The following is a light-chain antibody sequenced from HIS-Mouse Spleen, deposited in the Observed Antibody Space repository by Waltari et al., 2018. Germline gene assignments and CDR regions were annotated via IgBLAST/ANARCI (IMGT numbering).Light chain of an antibody. CDR2: AAS. CDR1: QGISSY. V-gene: IGKV1-9*01. J-gene: IGKJ1*01. CDR3: QQLNSYPPT. Sequence: DIQLTQSPSFLSASVGDRVTITCRASQGISSYLAWYQQKPGKAPKLLIYAASTLQGGVPSRFSGSGSATEFTLPISSLQPEDFATYYCQQLNSYPPTFGQGTKVEIK.